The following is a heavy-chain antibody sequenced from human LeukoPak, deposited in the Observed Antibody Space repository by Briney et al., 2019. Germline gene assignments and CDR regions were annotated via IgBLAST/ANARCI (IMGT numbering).Heavy chain of an antibody. Sequence: GGSLRLSCAASGFTFSSYEMNWVRQAPGKGLEWVSYISSSGSTIYYADSVKGRFTISRDNSKNSLYLEMNSQRVEDTALYYCARDREDTYLDVWGKGTTVTVSS. CDR2: ISSSGSTI. J-gene: IGHJ6*03. V-gene: IGHV3-48*03. CDR3: ARDREDTYLDV. D-gene: IGHD2-15*01. CDR1: GFTFSSYE.